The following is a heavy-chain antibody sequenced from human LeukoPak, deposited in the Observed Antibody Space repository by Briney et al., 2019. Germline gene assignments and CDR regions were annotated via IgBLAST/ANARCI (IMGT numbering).Heavy chain of an antibody. CDR1: GYTFTSYG. CDR3: AREVDTGGFRPEGY. J-gene: IGHJ4*02. Sequence: GASVKVSCKASGYTFTSYGFSWVRQAPGQGLEWMGWISGYDGKTNYAQKFQGRVTMTTDMSTSTGYMELRSLRSDDTAVYYCAREVDTGGFRPEGYWGQGTRSPSPQ. V-gene: IGHV1-18*01. D-gene: IGHD5-18*01. CDR2: ISGYDGKT.